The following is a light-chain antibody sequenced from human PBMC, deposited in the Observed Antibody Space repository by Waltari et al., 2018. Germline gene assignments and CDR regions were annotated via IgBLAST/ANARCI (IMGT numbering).Light chain of an antibody. J-gene: IGKJ1*01. CDR2: DAS. V-gene: IGKV3-20*01. Sequence: EIVLTQSPGTLYLSPEERTTLSCRASQSVSRTLAWYQQKPGQAPRLLIYDASSRATGIPDRFSGSGSGTDFSLTISRLEPEDFAVYYCQKYGTLPATFGQGTKVEIK. CDR1: QSVSRT. CDR3: QKYGTLPAT.